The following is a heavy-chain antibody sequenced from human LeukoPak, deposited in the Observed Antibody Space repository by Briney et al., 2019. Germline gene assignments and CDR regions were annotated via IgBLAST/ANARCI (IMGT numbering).Heavy chain of an antibody. J-gene: IGHJ4*02. CDR3: ARELYYYDSSGYGLAY. CDR2: ISGSGGST. V-gene: IGHV3-23*01. Sequence: PGGSLRLSCAASGFTFSSYAMSWVRQAPGKGLEWVSAISGSGGSTYYADSVKGRFTISRDNSKNSLYLQMNSLRAEDTAVYYCARELYYYDSSGYGLAYWGQGTLVTVSS. CDR1: GFTFSSYA. D-gene: IGHD3-22*01.